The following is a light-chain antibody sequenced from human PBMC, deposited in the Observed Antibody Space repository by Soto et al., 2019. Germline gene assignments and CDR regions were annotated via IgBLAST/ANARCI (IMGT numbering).Light chain of an antibody. CDR3: QQCVHLPFT. J-gene: IGKJ3*01. CDR1: QDIRKY. CDR2: DAS. V-gene: IGKV1-33*01. Sequence: DIQMTQSPSSLSASVGDRVTITCQASQDIRKYLNWYQQKPGKAPKLLIYDASNLQTGVPSRFSESASGAHFTFTISTLQPEDFATNSFQQCVHLPFTFGPGTKVDI.